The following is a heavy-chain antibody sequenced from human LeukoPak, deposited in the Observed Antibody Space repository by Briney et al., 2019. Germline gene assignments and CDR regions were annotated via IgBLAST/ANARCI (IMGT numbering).Heavy chain of an antibody. CDR1: GYTFAGYY. Sequence: ASVKVSCKASGYTFAGYYIHWVRQAPGQGPEWMGWINPNSGGTNFAQKFQGRVTMTRDTSISTAYMELSRPRSDDTAVYYCSRTDGSGLYYYYSGMDFWGQGTTVTVSS. D-gene: IGHD3-10*01. CDR3: SRTDGSGLYYYYSGMDF. J-gene: IGHJ6*02. CDR2: INPNSGGT. V-gene: IGHV1-2*02.